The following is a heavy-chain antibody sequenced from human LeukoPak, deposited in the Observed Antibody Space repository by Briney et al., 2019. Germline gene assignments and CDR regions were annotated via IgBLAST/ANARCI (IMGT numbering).Heavy chain of an antibody. CDR3: AREMATDTYYFDY. D-gene: IGHD5-24*01. CDR1: GFTFSSYA. CDR2: ISYDGSNK. J-gene: IGHJ4*02. Sequence: GGSLRLSCAASGFTFSSYAMSWVRQAPGKGLEWVAVISYDGSNKYYADSVKGRFTISRDNSKNTLYLQMNSLRAEDTAVYYCAREMATDTYYFDYWGQGTLVTVSS. V-gene: IGHV3-30-3*01.